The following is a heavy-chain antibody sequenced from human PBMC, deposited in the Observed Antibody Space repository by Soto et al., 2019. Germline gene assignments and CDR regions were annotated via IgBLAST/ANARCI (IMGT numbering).Heavy chain of an antibody. Sequence: QVQLVESGGGVVQPGRSLRLSCAASGFTFSSYAMHWVRQAPGKGLEWVAIISYDGSNKYYADSVKGRFTISRDNSKNTLHLQMNSLRAEDTAVYYCAKEDGLSFDYWGQGTLVTVSS. CDR2: ISYDGSNK. CDR3: AKEDGLSFDY. J-gene: IGHJ4*02. V-gene: IGHV3-30*18. CDR1: GFTFSSYA.